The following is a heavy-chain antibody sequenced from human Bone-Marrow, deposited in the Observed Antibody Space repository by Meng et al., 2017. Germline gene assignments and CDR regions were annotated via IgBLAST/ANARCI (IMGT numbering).Heavy chain of an antibody. V-gene: IGHV4-4*07. CDR3: ARDLYDSVWGSYRSLNPVSYDMDV. CDR2: IYTSGST. CDR1: GGSISSYY. Sequence: SETLSLSCTVSGGSISSYYWSWIRQPAGKGLEWIGRIYTSGSTNYNPSLKSRVTMSVDTSKNQFSLKLSSVTAADTAVYYCARDLYDSVWGSYRSLNPVSYDMDVWGQGTTVTVSS. J-gene: IGHJ6*02. D-gene: IGHD3-16*02.